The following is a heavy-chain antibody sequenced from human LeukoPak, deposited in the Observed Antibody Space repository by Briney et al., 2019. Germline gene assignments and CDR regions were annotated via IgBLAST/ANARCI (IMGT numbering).Heavy chain of an antibody. V-gene: IGHV4-34*01. Sequence: SETLSLTCAVYGGSFSGYYWSWIRQPPGKGLEWIGEINHRGSTNYNPSLKSRVTISVDTSKNQFSLKLSSVTAADTAVYYCARGDYDILTGYPYYYYYGMDVWGQGTTVTVSS. CDR2: INHRGST. J-gene: IGHJ6*02. CDR3: ARGDYDILTGYPYYYYYGMDV. CDR1: GGSFSGYY. D-gene: IGHD3-9*01.